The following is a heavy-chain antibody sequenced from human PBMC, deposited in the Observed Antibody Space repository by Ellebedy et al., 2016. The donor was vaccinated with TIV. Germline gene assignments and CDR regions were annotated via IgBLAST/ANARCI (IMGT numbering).Heavy chain of an antibody. D-gene: IGHD1-26*01. V-gene: IGHV4-39*02. Sequence: SETLSLTCTVSGDSITNNDCFWAWIRQPPGKGLEWIGSINYSGTTYYNPSPKSRVTISTELSNNHFSLRLNSVTAADTAVYYCARERLLVGVSTGISEFWGQGTLVSVSS. CDR3: ARERLLVGVSTGISEF. CDR2: INYSGTT. CDR1: GDSITNNDCF. J-gene: IGHJ4*02.